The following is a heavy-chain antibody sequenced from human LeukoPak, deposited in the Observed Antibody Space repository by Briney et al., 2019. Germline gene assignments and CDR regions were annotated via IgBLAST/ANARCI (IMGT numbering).Heavy chain of an antibody. CDR3: ARVRVGRGVHNWFDP. Sequence: ASVKVSCKASGYTFTGYYMHWVRQAPGQGLEWMGWINPNSGGTNYAQKFQGRVTMTRDTSISTAYMELSRLRSDDTAVYYCARVRVGRGVHNWFDPWGQGTLVTVSS. D-gene: IGHD3-10*01. CDR1: GYTFTGYY. J-gene: IGHJ5*02. CDR2: INPNSGGT. V-gene: IGHV1-2*02.